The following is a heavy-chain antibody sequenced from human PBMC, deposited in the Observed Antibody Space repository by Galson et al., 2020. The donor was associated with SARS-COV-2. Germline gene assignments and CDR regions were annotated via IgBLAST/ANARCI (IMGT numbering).Heavy chain of an antibody. V-gene: IGHV5-10-1*01. CDR3: ARHVGRTSVGVVTVDFDL. Sequence: KTGASLQTPCKGSGYGFTSYYISWVRQLPGEGLQWMGRFTPSDSYTNYSPSFQGHVTISPDKSISTASLQWSSLKAADTAMYYCARHVGRTSVGVVTVDFDLWGRGTLVTVSS. D-gene: IGHD3-3*01. CDR2: FTPSDSYT. J-gene: IGHJ2*01. CDR1: GYGFTSYY.